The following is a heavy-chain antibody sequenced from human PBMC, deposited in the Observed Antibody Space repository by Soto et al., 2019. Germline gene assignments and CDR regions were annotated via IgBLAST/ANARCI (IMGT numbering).Heavy chain of an antibody. CDR3: SMGVRAAAAENPYYYRMDV. CDR1: GVTFSSYA. CDR2: IIPIFGTA. J-gene: IGHJ6*04. D-gene: IGHD6-25*01. V-gene: IGHV1-69*01. Sequence: QVQLVQSGAEVKKPGSSVKVSCKPSGVTFSSYAISWVRQAPGQGLEWMGWIIPIFGTANYAQKFQGRVTITPHEATSTPYLELSSLRSGDMAGYYGSMGVRAAAAENPYYYRMDVCGRGTTVTVSS.